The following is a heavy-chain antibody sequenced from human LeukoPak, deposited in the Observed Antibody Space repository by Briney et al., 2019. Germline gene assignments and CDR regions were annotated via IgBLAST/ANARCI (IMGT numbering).Heavy chain of an antibody. J-gene: IGHJ4*02. CDR3: ARLRRYCSGGSCYSLFDY. CDR1: GYTFTSYD. Sequence: ASVKVSCKASGYTFTSYDINWVRQATGQGLEWMGWMNPNSGNTGYAQKFQGRVTVTRNTSISTAYMELSSLRSEDTAVYYCARLRRYCSGGSCYSLFDYWGQGTLVTVSS. CDR2: MNPNSGNT. D-gene: IGHD2-15*01. V-gene: IGHV1-8*01.